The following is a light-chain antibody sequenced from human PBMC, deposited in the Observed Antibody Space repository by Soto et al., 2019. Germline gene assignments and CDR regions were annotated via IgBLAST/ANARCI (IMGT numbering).Light chain of an antibody. V-gene: IGKV1-5*01. J-gene: IGKJ1*01. Sequence: DIHMTPSPSPLPASVGDRVTITCRASQSISNWLAWYQQKPGKAPNLLIYDASSLQSGVPSRFSGSGFGTEFTLTISSLQPGDFATYYCQQYSSRSTFGQGTKVDI. CDR3: QQYSSRST. CDR2: DAS. CDR1: QSISNW.